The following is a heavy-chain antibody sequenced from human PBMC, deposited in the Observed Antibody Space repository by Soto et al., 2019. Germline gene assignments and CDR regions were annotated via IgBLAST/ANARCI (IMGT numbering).Heavy chain of an antibody. CDR1: GGSISSGGYY. D-gene: IGHD6-19*01. Sequence: QVQLQESGPGLVKPSQTLSLTCTVSGGSISSGGYYWSWIRQHPGKGLEWIGYIYYSGSTYYNPSLKSRVTISVDTSKNQFTLKLSSVTAADTAVYYCARDRSSGRTRFDPWGQGTLVTVSS. V-gene: IGHV4-31*03. CDR3: ARDRSSGRTRFDP. J-gene: IGHJ5*02. CDR2: IYYSGST.